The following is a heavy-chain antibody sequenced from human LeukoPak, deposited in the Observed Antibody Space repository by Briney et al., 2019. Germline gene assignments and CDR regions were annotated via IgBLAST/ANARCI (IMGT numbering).Heavy chain of an antibody. CDR1: GYTFTSYG. D-gene: IGHD1-26*01. CDR3: ATVRIVGAWWFDP. CDR2: INPYTGNT. V-gene: IGHV1-18*01. J-gene: IGHJ5*02. Sequence: GASVKVSCKASGYTFTSYGISWVRQAPGQGLEWMGWINPYTGNTNYAQKLQGRVTMTTDTSTSTAYMELSSLRSEDTAVYYCATVRIVGAWWFDPWGQGTLVTVSS.